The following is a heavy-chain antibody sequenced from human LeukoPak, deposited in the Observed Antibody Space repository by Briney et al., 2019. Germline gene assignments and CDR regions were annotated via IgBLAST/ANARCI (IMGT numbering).Heavy chain of an antibody. CDR2: IYWDDDK. Sequence: KEPGPTLVKPTQTLTLTCTFSGFSLSTSGVGVGWIRQPPGMALEWLALIYWDDDKRYSPSLKSRLTITKDTSKNQVVLTVTNMDPVDTATYFCAHLARFCSSTSCPNWFDPWGQGTLVTVSS. J-gene: IGHJ5*02. D-gene: IGHD2-2*01. CDR3: AHLARFCSSTSCPNWFDP. V-gene: IGHV2-5*02. CDR1: GFSLSTSGVG.